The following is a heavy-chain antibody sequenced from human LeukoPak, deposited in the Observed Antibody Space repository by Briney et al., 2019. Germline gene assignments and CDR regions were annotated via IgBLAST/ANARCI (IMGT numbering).Heavy chain of an antibody. CDR2: IYYSGST. V-gene: IGHV4-59*01. J-gene: IGHJ5*02. D-gene: IGHD6-19*01. Sequence: SETLSLTCTVSGGSISSYYWSWMRQPPGKGLEWIGYIYYSGSTNYNPSLKSRVTISVDTSKNQFSLKLSSVTAADTAVYYCAREGGWYNWFDPWGQGTLVTVSS. CDR1: GGSISSYY. CDR3: AREGGWYNWFDP.